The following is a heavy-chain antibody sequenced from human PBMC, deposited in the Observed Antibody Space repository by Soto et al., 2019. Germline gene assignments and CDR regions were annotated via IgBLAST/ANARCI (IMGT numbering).Heavy chain of an antibody. CDR3: TTGPNLRPLAAFDI. CDR2: IKSKTDGGTI. J-gene: IGHJ3*02. V-gene: IGHV3-15*07. CDR1: GFTFSNAW. Sequence: PGGSLRLSCVASGFTFSNAWMNWVRQAPGKGLEWVGHIKSKTDGGTIDYAAPVKGRFTISRDDSKNTLYLQMNSLKTEDTAVYYCTTGPNLRPLAAFDIWGQGTVVTVSS.